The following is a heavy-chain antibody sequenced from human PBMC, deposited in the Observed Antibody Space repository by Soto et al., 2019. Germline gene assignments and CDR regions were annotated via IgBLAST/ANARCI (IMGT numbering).Heavy chain of an antibody. CDR2: IWFNGENE. D-gene: IGHD2-2*02. CDR3: ARDRVPAGIVYHFDY. V-gene: IGHV3-33*01. Sequence: GGSLRLSCAASGFTFRSHGMHWVRQAPGKGLEWVAVIWFNGENEYYADSVKGRFTISRDNSKNTLYLQMNGLRAEDTAVYYCARDRVPAGIVYHFDYWGQGTLVTVSS. CDR1: GFTFRSHG. J-gene: IGHJ4*02.